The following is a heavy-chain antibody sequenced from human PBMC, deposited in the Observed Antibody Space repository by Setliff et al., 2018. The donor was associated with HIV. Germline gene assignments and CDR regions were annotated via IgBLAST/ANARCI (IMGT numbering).Heavy chain of an antibody. J-gene: IGHJ4*02. V-gene: IGHV5-51*01. CDR1: GYSFTSYW. CDR2: IYPGDSDT. D-gene: IGHD6-13*01. CDR3: ARRMWQQDSKFMYYFDY. Sequence: PGESLKISCKGSGYSFTSYWIGWVRQMPGKGLEWMGIIYPGDSDTRYSTSFQGQVTISADKSISTAYLQWSSLKASDTAMYYCARRMWQQDSKFMYYFDYWGQGTLVTVSS.